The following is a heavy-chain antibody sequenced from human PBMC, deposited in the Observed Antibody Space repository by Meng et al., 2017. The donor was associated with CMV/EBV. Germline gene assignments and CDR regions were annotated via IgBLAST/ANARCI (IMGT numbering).Heavy chain of an antibody. V-gene: IGHV1-3*01. D-gene: IGHD3-3*01. J-gene: IGHJ4*02. Sequence: TSYAMQWVRQAPGQRLEWMGWINAGNGNTKYSQKFQGRVTITRDTSASTAYMELSSLRSEDTAVYYCARDYPLVSGVVIIKGWGFDYWGQGTLVTVSS. CDR3: ARDYPLVSGVVIIKGWGFDY. CDR2: INAGNGNT. CDR1: TSYA.